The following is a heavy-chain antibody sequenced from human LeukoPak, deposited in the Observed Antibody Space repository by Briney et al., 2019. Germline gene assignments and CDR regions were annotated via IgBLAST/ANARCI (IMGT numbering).Heavy chain of an antibody. CDR3: ARDQFPGRWLQGGFDF. Sequence: GGSLRLSCAASGFTFSSYAMHWVRQAPGKGLEYVSAISSNGGTTYYANSVKGRFTISRDNSKNALHLQMGSLVAEDKAVYYCARDQFPGRWLQGGFDFWGQGTLVTVSS. CDR2: ISSNGGTT. CDR1: GFTFSSYA. V-gene: IGHV3-64*01. J-gene: IGHJ4*02. D-gene: IGHD5-24*01.